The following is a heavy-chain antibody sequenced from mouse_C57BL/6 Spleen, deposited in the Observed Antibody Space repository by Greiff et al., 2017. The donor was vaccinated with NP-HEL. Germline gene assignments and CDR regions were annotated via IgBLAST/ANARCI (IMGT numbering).Heavy chain of an antibody. D-gene: IGHD4-1*01. J-gene: IGHJ3*01. Sequence: VQLQQSGAELVKPGASVKISCKASGYAFSSYWMNWVKQRPGKGLEWIGQIYPGDGDTNYNGKFKGKATRTADKSSSTAYMQLSSLTSEGSAVYFCAKRRLNWEFAYWGQGTLVTVPA. CDR2: IYPGDGDT. V-gene: IGHV1-80*01. CDR1: GYAFSSYW. CDR3: AKRRLNWEFAY.